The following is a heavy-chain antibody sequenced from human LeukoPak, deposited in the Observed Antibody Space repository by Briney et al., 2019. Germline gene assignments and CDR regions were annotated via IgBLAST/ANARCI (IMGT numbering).Heavy chain of an antibody. D-gene: IGHD2-15*01. J-gene: IGHJ4*02. CDR1: GFTFSSYV. Sequence: GGSLRLSCAASGFTFSSYVMSWVRQAPGKGLEWVSAIDGSSASTYYADSVKGRFTISRDNSKNTLYLQMNSLRAEDTAIYYCAKGSGGSRPYYSDYWGQGTLVTVSS. CDR2: IDGSSAST. V-gene: IGHV3-23*01. CDR3: AKGSGGSRPYYSDY.